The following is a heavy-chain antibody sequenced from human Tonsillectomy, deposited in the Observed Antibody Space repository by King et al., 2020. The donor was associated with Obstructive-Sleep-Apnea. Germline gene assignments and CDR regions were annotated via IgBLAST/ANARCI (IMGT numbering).Heavy chain of an antibody. CDR1: GFTFSSYW. V-gene: IGHV3-74*01. CDR3: ARDHDFWSGYPDY. Sequence: VQLVESGGGLVQPGGSLRLSCAASGFTFSSYWMHWVRQAPGKGLVWVSRINSDGSSTSYADSVKGRFTISRDNAKNTLYLQMNSLGAEDTAVYYCARDHDFWSGYPDYWGQGTLVTVSS. J-gene: IGHJ4*02. D-gene: IGHD3-3*01. CDR2: INSDGSST.